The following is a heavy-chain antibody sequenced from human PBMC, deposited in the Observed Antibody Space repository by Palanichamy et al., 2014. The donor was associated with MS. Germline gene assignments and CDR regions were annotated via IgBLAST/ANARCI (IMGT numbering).Heavy chain of an antibody. CDR2: TYYRSKWYN. D-gene: IGHD1-20*01. V-gene: IGHV6-1*01. Sequence: QVQLQQSGPGLVKPSQTLSLTCAISGDSVSSNSAAWNWIRQSPSRGLEWLGRTYYRSKWYNDYAVSAKSRITINPDTSKNQFSLQLNSVTPEDTAVYYCAREAYNWNDSPYYYGMDVWGQGTTVTVSS. CDR3: AREAYNWNDSPYYYGMDV. CDR1: GDSVSSNSAA. J-gene: IGHJ6*02.